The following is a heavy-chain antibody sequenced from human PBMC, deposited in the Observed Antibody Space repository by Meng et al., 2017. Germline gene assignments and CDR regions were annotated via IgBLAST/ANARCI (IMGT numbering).Heavy chain of an antibody. Sequence: VQLVQCGAEVKKPGASVKVSCKASGYTFTGYYMHWVRQAPGQGLEWMGRINPNSGGTNYAQKFQGRVTMTRDTSISTAYMELSRLRSDDTAVYYCARALIVVANWFDPWGQGTLVTVSS. CDR3: ARALIVVANWFDP. CDR2: INPNSGGT. V-gene: IGHV1-2*06. CDR1: GYTFTGYY. J-gene: IGHJ5*02. D-gene: IGHD3-22*01.